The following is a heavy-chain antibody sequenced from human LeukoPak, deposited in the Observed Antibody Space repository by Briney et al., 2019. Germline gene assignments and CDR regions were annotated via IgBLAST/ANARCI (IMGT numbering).Heavy chain of an antibody. V-gene: IGHV3-33*01. J-gene: IGHJ4*02. CDR3: ARDQAASMVRGVIHPLGY. CDR1: GFTISSYG. D-gene: IGHD3-10*01. CDR2: IWYDGSNK. Sequence: GGSLRLSCAASGFTISSYGMHWVRQAPGKGLEWVAVIWYDGSNKYYADSVKGRFTISRDNYKNTLYLQMNSLRAEDTAVYYCARDQAASMVRGVIHPLGYWGQGTLVTVSS.